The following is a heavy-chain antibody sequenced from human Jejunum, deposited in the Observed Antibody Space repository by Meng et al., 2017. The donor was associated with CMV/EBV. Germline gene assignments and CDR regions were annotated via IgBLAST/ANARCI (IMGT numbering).Heavy chain of an antibody. CDR2: IHNDAGN. J-gene: IGHJ4*02. CDR1: GGSISITNW. V-gene: IGHV4-4*02. Sequence: VSGGSISITNWGYWVRQHPGKGLEWIGEIHNDAGNKYNPSLKSRVTISIDKAKNQCSLNLHTVTAADTAVYYCARDPYSGTYSVDYWGQGTLVTVSS. CDR3: ARDPYSGTYSVDY. D-gene: IGHD1-26*01.